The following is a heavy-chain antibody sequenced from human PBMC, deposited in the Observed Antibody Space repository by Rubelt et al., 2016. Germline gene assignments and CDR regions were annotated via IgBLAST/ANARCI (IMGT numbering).Heavy chain of an antibody. CDR2: IWYDGSNK. D-gene: IGHD1-14*01. CDR3: AKEKIRNDAFDI. J-gene: IGHJ3*02. V-gene: IGHV3-33*06. Sequence: GFTFSSYGMHWVRQAPGKGLEWVAVIWYDGSNKYYADSVKGRFTISRDNSKNTLYLQMNSLRAEDTAVYYCAKEKIRNDAFDIWGQGTMVTVSS. CDR1: GFTFSSYG.